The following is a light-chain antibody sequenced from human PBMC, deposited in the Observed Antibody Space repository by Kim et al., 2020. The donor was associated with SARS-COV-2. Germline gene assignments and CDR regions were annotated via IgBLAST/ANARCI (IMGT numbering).Light chain of an antibody. CDR2: GKN. V-gene: IGLV3-19*01. J-gene: IGLJ3*02. CDR1: SLRSYY. Sequence: LGQTVKITCQGDSLRSYYASWYQQKPGQAPVLVIYGKNNRPSGIPDRFSGSSSGNTASLTITGAQAEDEADYYCNSRDSSGNHLGVFGGGTQLTVL. CDR3: NSRDSSGNHLGV.